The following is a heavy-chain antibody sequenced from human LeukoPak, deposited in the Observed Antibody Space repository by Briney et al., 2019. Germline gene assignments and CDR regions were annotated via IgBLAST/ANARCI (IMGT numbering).Heavy chain of an antibody. J-gene: IGHJ4*02. Sequence: GASVKVSCKASGYTFTSYGISWVRQAPGQGLEWMGWISAYNGNTNYAQKLQGRVTMTTDTSTSTAYMELRSLRSDDTAVYYCAKVRLGYCSSTSCHYFDYWGQGTLVTVSS. CDR2: ISAYNGNT. D-gene: IGHD2-2*01. V-gene: IGHV1-18*01. CDR3: AKVRLGYCSSTSCHYFDY. CDR1: GYTFTSYG.